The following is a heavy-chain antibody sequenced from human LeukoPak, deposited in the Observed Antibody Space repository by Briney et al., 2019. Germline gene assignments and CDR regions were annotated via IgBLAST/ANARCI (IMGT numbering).Heavy chain of an antibody. CDR2: INPNSGGT. V-gene: IGHV1-2*02. D-gene: IGHD3-3*01. CDR1: GYTFTGYY. Sequence: ASVKVSCKASGYTFTGYYMHWVRQALGQELEWMGWINPNSGGTNYAQKFQGRVTMTRDTSISTAYMELSRLRSDDTAVYYCARDYLRFLEWSSNWFDPWGQGTLVTVSS. CDR3: ARDYLRFLEWSSNWFDP. J-gene: IGHJ5*02.